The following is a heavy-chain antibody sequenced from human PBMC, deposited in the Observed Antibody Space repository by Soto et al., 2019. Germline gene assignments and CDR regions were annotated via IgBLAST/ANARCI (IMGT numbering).Heavy chain of an antibody. CDR2: IIPIFGTA. CDR1: GGTFNSYG. D-gene: IGHD2-15*01. V-gene: IGHV1-69*12. CDR3: ASPRDNYYCHGMYV. Sequence: QVQLVQSGAEVKKPGSSVKVSCKASGGTFNSYGISWVRQASGHGLEWMGGIIPIFGTANYAQKFQGRVTITADESTSTAYMELSSLRSEDTAVYYCASPRDNYYCHGMYVWGQGTTVTVSS. J-gene: IGHJ6*02.